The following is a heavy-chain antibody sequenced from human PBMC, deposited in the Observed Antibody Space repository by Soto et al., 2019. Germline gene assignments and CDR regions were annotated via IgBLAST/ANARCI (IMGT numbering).Heavy chain of an antibody. J-gene: IGHJ4*02. CDR1: GFSLSNSGVG. CDR2: IYWDDDK. D-gene: IGHD5-12*01. Sequence: QITLKESGPTLVKPTQTLTLTCTFSGFSLSNSGVGVGWIRQPPGKALEWLALIYWDDDKRYSPSLKSRLTITKASSKNQVVLTMTNMDPVDTATYYCAHVAGGYDDFDYWGQGTLVTVSS. CDR3: AHVAGGYDDFDY. V-gene: IGHV2-5*02.